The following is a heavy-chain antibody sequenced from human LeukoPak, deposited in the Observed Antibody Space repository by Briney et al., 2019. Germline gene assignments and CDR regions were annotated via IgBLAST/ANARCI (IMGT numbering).Heavy chain of an antibody. CDR2: IFDTGST. J-gene: IGHJ5*02. V-gene: IGHV4-39*01. Sequence: SETLSLTCTVSGGSISTIPLYWGWIRQPPGKGLEWIGSIFDTGSTYDNPSLKSRVTISVDTSRNQFSLKLTSVTAADTAVYYWARSHVYGSGVVPWGQGTLVTVSS. D-gene: IGHD3-10*01. CDR3: ARSHVYGSGVVP. CDR1: GGSISTIPLY.